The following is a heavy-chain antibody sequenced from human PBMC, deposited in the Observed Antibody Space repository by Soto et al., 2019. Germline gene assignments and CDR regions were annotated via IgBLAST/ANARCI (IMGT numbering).Heavy chain of an antibody. J-gene: IGHJ4*02. CDR1: GYTFTGYY. V-gene: IGHV1-2*04. CDR2: TNPNSGGT. Sequence: QVQLVQSGAEVKKPGASVKVSCKASGYTFTGYYMHWVRQAPGQGLEWMGWTNPNSGGTNYAQKFQGWVTMTRDTSISTAYMELSRLRSDDTAVYYCAREPDSSTSCYDYWGQGTLVTVSS. CDR3: AREPDSSTSCYDY. D-gene: IGHD2-2*01.